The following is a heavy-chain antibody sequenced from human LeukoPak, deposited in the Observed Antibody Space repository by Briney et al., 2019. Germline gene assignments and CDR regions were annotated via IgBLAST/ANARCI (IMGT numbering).Heavy chain of an antibody. CDR1: GGSIGSSGYY. J-gene: IGHJ4*02. V-gene: IGHV4-31*03. CDR2: IYYSGST. CDR3: ARVRTADCSGGSCYSQKRSSFDY. D-gene: IGHD2-15*01. Sequence: PSETLSLTCNVSGGSIGSSGYYWTWIRQHPGKGLEWIGYIYYSGSTYYNPSVKSRVTMSTDTSKNQFSLKLSSVTAADTAVYYCARVRTADCSGGSCYSQKRSSFDYWGQGTLVTVSS.